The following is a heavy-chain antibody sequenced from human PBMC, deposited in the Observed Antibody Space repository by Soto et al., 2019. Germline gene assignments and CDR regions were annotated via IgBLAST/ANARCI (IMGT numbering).Heavy chain of an antibody. J-gene: IGHJ4*02. CDR3: ARSDETARPFSATDYYFDY. CDR1: GGSISNYY. V-gene: IGHV4-59*01. D-gene: IGHD6-6*01. Sequence: QVQLQESGPGLVKPSETLSLTCTVSGGSISNYYWSWIRQPPGKGLEWIGYIYYSGSTNYNPSLKSRVTISIDTSKTQFSLKLSSVNAADSAVYYCARSDETARPFSATDYYFDYWGQGTLVTVSS. CDR2: IYYSGST.